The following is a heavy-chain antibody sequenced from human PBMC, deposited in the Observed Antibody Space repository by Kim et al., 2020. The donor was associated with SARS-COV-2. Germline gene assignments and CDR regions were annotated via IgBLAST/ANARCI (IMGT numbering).Heavy chain of an antibody. CDR3: VRDRVQIWSYVGVYDF. CDR2: TSYDGTKN. V-gene: IGHV3-30-3*01. Sequence: GGSLRLSCAASGFTFSTYTIHWVRQAPGKGLECVAITSYDGTKNIPADSVKGRFFISRDNSKNTVYLQMNSLRPDDTAVYYCVRDRVQIWSYVGVYDFWGQGTLVTVSS. J-gene: IGHJ4*02. D-gene: IGHD5-18*01. CDR1: GFTFSTYT.